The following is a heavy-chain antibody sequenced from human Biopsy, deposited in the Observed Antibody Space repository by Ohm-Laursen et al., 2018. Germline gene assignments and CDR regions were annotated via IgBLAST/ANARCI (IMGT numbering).Heavy chain of an antibody. J-gene: IGHJ3*02. V-gene: IGHV4-34*01. CDR2: MNHGGST. Sequence: SETLSLTCAVYGGSFSGYYWSWVRQPPGKGLEWIGEMNHGGSTNYNSSLKSRVTISVYTSKNQFSLKLTSVTAADTAVYYCAKHGSGWTGDDAFHIWGQGTMVTVSS. CDR1: GGSFSGYY. CDR3: AKHGSGWTGDDAFHI. D-gene: IGHD6-19*01.